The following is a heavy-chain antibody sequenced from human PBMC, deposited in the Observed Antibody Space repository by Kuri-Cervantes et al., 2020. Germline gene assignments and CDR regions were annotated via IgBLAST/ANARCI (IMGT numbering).Heavy chain of an antibody. CDR2: IIPIFGTA. J-gene: IGHJ4*02. CDR1: GGTFSSYA. V-gene: IGHV1-69*13. D-gene: IGHD2-15*01. CDR3: ARERGGYCSGGSCYRSYPLDY. Sequence: SVKVSCKASGGTFSSYAISWVRQAPGQGLEWMGGIIPIFGTANYAQKFQGRVTITADESTSTAYMELSSLRSEDTAVYYCARERGGYCSGGSCYRSYPLDYWGQGTLVTVSS.